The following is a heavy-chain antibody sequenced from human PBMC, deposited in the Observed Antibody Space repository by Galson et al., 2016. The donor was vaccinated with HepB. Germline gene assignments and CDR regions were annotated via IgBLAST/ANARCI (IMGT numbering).Heavy chain of an antibody. CDR2: IYYSGST. V-gene: IGHV4-31*03. Sequence: TLSLTCTVSGGSISSGGYYWSWIRQHPGKGLEWIGYIYYSGSTYYSPSLKSRVTISIDTSKNQFSLKLSSVTAADTAVNYCARLVLFGSGSYPRSWYFDLWGRGTLVPVSS. CDR1: GGSISSGGYY. D-gene: IGHD3-10*01. CDR3: ARLVLFGSGSYPRSWYFDL. J-gene: IGHJ2*01.